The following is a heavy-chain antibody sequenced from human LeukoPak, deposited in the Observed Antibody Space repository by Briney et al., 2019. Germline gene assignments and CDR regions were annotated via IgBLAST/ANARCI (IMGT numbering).Heavy chain of an antibody. D-gene: IGHD1-26*01. J-gene: IGHJ4*02. CDR1: GGSFSGYY. V-gene: IGHV4-34*01. Sequence: PSETLSLTCAVYGGSFSGYYWSWIRQPPGKGLEWIGEINHSGSTNYNPSLKSRVTISVDTSKNQFSLKLSSVTAADTAVYYCARELGARHYYFDYWGQGTLVTVSS. CDR2: INHSGST. CDR3: ARELGARHYYFDY.